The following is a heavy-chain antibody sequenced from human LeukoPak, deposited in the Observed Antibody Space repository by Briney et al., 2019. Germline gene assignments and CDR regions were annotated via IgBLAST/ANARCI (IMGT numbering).Heavy chain of an antibody. CDR1: GGSVSSGSYY. Sequence: PSETLSLTCTVSGGSVSSGSYYWSWIRQPPGKGLEWIGYIYYSGSTNYNPSLKSRVTISVDTSKNQFSLKLSSVTAADTAVYYCAREKRDTVTTVRFDYWGQGTLVTVSS. CDR3: AREKRDTVTTVRFDY. D-gene: IGHD4-17*01. V-gene: IGHV4-61*01. CDR2: IYYSGST. J-gene: IGHJ4*02.